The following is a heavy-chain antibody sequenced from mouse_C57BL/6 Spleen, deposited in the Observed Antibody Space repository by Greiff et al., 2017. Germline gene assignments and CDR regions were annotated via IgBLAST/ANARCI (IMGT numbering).Heavy chain of an antibody. CDR1: GYTFTSYW. CDR3: ARSGALRPYVDY. Sequence: QVQLQQPGAELVMPGASVKLSCKASGYTFTSYWMHWVKQRPGQGLEWIGELDPSDSYTNYNQKFKGKSTLTVDKSSSTAYMQLSSLTSEDSAVYYCARSGALRPYVDYWGQGTTLTVSS. J-gene: IGHJ2*01. CDR2: LDPSDSYT. V-gene: IGHV1-69*01. D-gene: IGHD2-4*01.